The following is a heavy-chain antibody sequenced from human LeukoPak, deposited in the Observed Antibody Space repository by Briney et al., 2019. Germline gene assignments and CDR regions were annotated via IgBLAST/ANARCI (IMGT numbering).Heavy chain of an antibody. CDR2: IIPIFGTA. CDR3: AREPITMVRGVIIAFDY. J-gene: IGHJ4*02. Sequence: SVKVSCKASGGTFSSYAISWVRQALGQGLEWMGGIIPIFGTANYAQKFQGRVTITADESTSTAYMELSSLRSEDTAVYYCAREPITMVRGVIIAFDYWGQGTLVTVSS. D-gene: IGHD3-10*01. CDR1: GGTFSSYA. V-gene: IGHV1-69*13.